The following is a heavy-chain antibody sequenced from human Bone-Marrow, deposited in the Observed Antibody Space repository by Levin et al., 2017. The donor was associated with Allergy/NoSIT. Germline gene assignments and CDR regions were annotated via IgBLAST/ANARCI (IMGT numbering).Heavy chain of an antibody. Sequence: SLKISCGASGFTFEDYAMHWVRQAPGKGLEWVSGITWNSVNIGYADSVKGRFTISIDNANNSVFLQMNGLRPEDTGIYYCAKDILSAYERGYFDHWGQVILVTVSA. J-gene: IGHJ4*02. CDR2: ITWNSVNI. V-gene: IGHV3-9*01. CDR3: AKDILSAYERGYFDH. CDR1: GFTFEDYA. D-gene: IGHD5-12*01.